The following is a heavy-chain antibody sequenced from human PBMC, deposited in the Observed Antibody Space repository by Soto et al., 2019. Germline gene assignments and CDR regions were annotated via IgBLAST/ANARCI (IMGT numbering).Heavy chain of an antibody. V-gene: IGHV5-10-1*01. J-gene: IGHJ4*02. D-gene: IGHD3-22*01. CDR3: ARQIYDSDTGPNFQYYFDS. CDR1: GYSFAGYW. CDR2: IDPSDSQT. Sequence: PGESLKISCKGSGYSFAGYWITWVRQKPGTGLEWMGRIDPSDSQTYYSPSFRGHVTISVTKSITTVFLQWSSLRASDTGMYYCARQIYDSDTGPNFQYYFDSWGQGTPVTVSS.